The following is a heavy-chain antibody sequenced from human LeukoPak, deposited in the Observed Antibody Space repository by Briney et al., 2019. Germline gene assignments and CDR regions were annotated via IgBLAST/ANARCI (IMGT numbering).Heavy chain of an antibody. CDR3: ARVYYDFT. V-gene: IGHV4-30-2*01. D-gene: IGHD3-3*01. Sequence: SETLSLTCAVSGGSISSGGYSWSWIRQPPGKGLEWIGYTYHSGSTYYNPSLKSRVTISVDTSKNQFSLKLSSVTAADTAVYYCARVYYDFTWGQGTLVTVSS. CDR2: TYHSGST. CDR1: GGSISSGGYS. J-gene: IGHJ5*02.